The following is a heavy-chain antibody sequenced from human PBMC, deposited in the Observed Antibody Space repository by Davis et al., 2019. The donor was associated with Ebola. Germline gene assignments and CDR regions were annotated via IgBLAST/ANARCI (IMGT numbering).Heavy chain of an antibody. V-gene: IGHV3-23*01. Sequence: GESLKISCAASGFTFSNYVMTWVRQAPGKGLEWVSAISGSGTSTYYPDSVRGRFTISRDNSKDTLYLQMNSLRAEDTAIYYCAKDSLAYCSGGSCGEFDYWGQGTLVTVSS. J-gene: IGHJ4*02. CDR3: AKDSLAYCSGGSCGEFDY. D-gene: IGHD2-15*01. CDR1: GFTFSNYV. CDR2: ISGSGTST.